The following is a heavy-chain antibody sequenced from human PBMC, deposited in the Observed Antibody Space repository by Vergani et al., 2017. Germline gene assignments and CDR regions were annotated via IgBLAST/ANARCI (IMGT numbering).Heavy chain of an antibody. CDR2: ISDSGYT. D-gene: IGHD2-21*01. Sequence: QVQLQESGPGLVKPSETLSLTCSVSVDSMNTYYWTWIRQPPGKGLEWIGYISDSGYTKYNPSLKSRVTMSLDTSKNQFSLNLYSVTAADTAVYYCARGALWWLRQIDSWGQGTLVTVSS. CDR1: VDSMNTYY. V-gene: IGHV4-59*01. J-gene: IGHJ4*02. CDR3: ARGALWWLRQIDS.